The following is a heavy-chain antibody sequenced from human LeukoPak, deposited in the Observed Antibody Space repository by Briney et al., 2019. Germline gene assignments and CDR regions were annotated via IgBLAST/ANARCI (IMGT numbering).Heavy chain of an antibody. CDR3: ARRQYGDYAFDY. CDR1: GFSLSTTGVT. CDR2: ISWDDEK. V-gene: IGHV2-5*02. Sequence: SGPTLVKPTQTLTLTCTFSGFSLSTTGVTVGWIRQAPGKALEWLALISWDDEKRYSPSPKNRLTITKDTSKNQVVLTMTNMDPVDTATYYCARRQYGDYAFDYWGQGTLVTVSS. D-gene: IGHD4-17*01. J-gene: IGHJ4*02.